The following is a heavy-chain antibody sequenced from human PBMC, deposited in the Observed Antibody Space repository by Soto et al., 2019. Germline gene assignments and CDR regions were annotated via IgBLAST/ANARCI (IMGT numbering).Heavy chain of an antibody. D-gene: IGHD6-13*01. J-gene: IGHJ5*02. Sequence: ESLKISCTGSGYCFTSYCIGWVRQMPGKGLEWMGIIYPGVSDTRYSPSFQAQVTLSADKSISTAYLQWSSLKASDTAMYHCPRRLPRPGAGTYTWFGPRGQGTLVT. CDR2: IYPGVSDT. V-gene: IGHV5-51*01. CDR1: GYCFTSYC. CDR3: PRRLPRPGAGTYTWFGP.